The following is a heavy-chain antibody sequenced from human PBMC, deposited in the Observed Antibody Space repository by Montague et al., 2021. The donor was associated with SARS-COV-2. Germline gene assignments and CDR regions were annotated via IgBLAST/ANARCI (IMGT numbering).Heavy chain of an antibody. J-gene: IGHJ6*02. CDR2: TYYRSKWYN. V-gene: IGHV6-1*01. CDR1: GDSVSSNSAA. CDR3: ARGIWFGELLTGYYYYGMDV. D-gene: IGHD3-10*01. Sequence: CAISGDSVSSNSAAWNWNRQSPSRGLEWLGRTYYRSKWYNDYAVSVKSRITINPDTSKNQFSLQLNSVTPEDTAVYYCARGIWFGELLTGYYYYGMDVWGQGTTVTVSS.